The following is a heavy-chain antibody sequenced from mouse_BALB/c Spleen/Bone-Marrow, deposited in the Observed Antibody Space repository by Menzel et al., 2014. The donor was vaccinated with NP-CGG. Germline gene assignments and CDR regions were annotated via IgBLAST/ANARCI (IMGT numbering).Heavy chain of an antibody. D-gene: IGHD2-4*01. CDR2: IYPGDGDT. J-gene: IGHJ4*01. CDR1: GYAFSNYG. V-gene: IGHV1-80*01. CDR3: ASVYDYGRGYDMDY. Sequence: QVQLKETGPELMRPGFSVNISCKGSGYAFSNYGMNWVKQRPGQGLEWIGQIYPGDGDTNYNGKFKGRVTLTADKSSSTAYMQLSSLASEDSAVYFCASVYDYGRGYDMDYWNQAATITVSS.